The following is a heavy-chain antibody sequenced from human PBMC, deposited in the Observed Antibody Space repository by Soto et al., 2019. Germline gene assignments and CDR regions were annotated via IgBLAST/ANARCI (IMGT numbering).Heavy chain of an antibody. J-gene: IGHJ5*02. V-gene: IGHV4-39*01. Sequence: PSETLSLTCSVSGGSISSNQYCWVLIPPRPGKGREWIGSITYDGTTYHPPPLSSRATTSVDTSKSQFSLKLTSVNAAATAVYSCARHFTYSTPWSLPWFDPWGQGTRVTVFS. CDR3: ARHFTYSTPWSLPWFDP. CDR1: GGSISSNQYC. D-gene: IGHD6-13*01. CDR2: ITYDGTT.